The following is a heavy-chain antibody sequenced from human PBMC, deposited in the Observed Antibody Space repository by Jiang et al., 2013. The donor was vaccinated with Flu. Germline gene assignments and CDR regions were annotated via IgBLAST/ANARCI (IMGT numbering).Heavy chain of an antibody. Sequence: WVRQMPGKGLEWMGRIDPSDSYTNYSPSFQGHVTISADKSISTAYLQWSSLKASDTAMYYCATMPLKGVMPGYWGQGTLVTVSS. CDR3: ATMPLKGVMPGY. J-gene: IGHJ4*02. V-gene: IGHV5-10-1*01. D-gene: IGHD3-16*01. CDR2: IDPSDSYT.